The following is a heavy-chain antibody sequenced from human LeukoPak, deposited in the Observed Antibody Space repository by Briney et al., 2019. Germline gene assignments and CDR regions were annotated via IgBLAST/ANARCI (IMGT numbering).Heavy chain of an antibody. D-gene: IGHD3-10*01. CDR1: GFTFSTYG. CDR2: IYYDGSNK. J-gene: IGHJ4*02. CDR3: TREEVRAPLDN. V-gene: IGHV3-33*08. Sequence: GRSLRLSCAASGFTFSTYGMHWVRQAPGKGLEWVALIYYDGSNKYYADSVKGRFTVSRDNSKNTLYLQMNVLRAEDTGIYYCTREEVRAPLDNWGQGTLVTVSS.